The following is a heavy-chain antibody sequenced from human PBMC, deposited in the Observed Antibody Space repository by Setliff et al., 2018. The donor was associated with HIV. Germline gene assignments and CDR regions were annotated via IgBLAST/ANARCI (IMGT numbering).Heavy chain of an antibody. CDR3: ARDDHYYDSGSLYSDWYFDL. CDR2: INPSGGST. CDR1: GYTFTSYH. D-gene: IGHD3-10*01. J-gene: IGHJ2*01. V-gene: IGHV1-46*01. Sequence: ASVKVSCKTSGYTFTSYHIHWVRQAPGLGLEWMGIINPSGGSTSYAQKFQGRVTMARDTSTSTVYMELSSLTSEDTAVYYCARDDHYYDSGSLYSDWYFDLWGRGTLVT.